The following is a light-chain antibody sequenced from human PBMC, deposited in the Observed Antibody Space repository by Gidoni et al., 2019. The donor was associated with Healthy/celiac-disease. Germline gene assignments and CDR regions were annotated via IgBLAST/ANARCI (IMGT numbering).Light chain of an antibody. V-gene: IGKV3-20*01. CDR2: GAS. CDR1: QSVSSSY. J-gene: IGKJ2*01. Sequence: IVLTQSPGTLSLSPWERASLSWRASQSVSSSYLAGYQKKPGQAPRLLIYGASSRATGLPDRVSGSGSGTDFTLSISRLEPEDWAVYYCQQYGSSPGYTFGQGTKLEIK. CDR3: QQYGSSPGYT.